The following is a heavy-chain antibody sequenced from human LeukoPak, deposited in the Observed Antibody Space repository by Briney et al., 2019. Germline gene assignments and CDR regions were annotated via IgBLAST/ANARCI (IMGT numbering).Heavy chain of an antibody. J-gene: IGHJ5*02. D-gene: IGHD3-10*01. Sequence: ASVKVSCKASGYTFISYGISWVRQAPGQGLEWMGWISAYNGNTNYAQKLQGRVTMTTHTSTSTAYMELRSLRSDDTAVYYCARGHQYYYGSGSFNWFDPWGQGTLVTVSS. CDR1: GYTFISYG. V-gene: IGHV1-18*01. CDR2: ISAYNGNT. CDR3: ARGHQYYYGSGSFNWFDP.